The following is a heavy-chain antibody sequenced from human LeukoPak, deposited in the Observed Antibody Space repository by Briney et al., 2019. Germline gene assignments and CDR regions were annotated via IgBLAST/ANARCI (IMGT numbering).Heavy chain of an antibody. D-gene: IGHD3-9*01. CDR3: ARTPPSIGYYDILTGYHAHNWFDP. CDR2: ISAYNGNT. CDR1: GGTFSSYA. Sequence: ASVKVSCKASGGTFSSYAISWVRQAPGQGLEWMGWISAYNGNTNYAQKLQGRVTMTTDTSTSTAYMELRSLRSDDTAVYYCARTPPSIGYYDILTGYHAHNWFDPWGQGTLVTVSS. J-gene: IGHJ5*02. V-gene: IGHV1-18*01.